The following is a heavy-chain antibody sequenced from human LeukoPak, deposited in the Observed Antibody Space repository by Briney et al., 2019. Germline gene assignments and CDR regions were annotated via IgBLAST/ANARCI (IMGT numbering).Heavy chain of an antibody. V-gene: IGHV1-69*10. J-gene: IGHJ6*04. CDR2: FIHILDTA. CDR1: GATFNDYA. CDR3: AGIPVFGVVLHQEPV. Sequence: ASVTVSCKASGATFNDYALNWVRQAPGQGLEWMGVFIHILDTANSTQKFQDRVTITADISTNTAYMELSSLRSEDTAVYFCAGIPVFGVVLHQEPVWGKGTTVTVSS. D-gene: IGHD3-3*01.